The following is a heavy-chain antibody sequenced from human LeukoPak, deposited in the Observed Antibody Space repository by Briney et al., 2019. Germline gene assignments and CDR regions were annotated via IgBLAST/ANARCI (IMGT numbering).Heavy chain of an antibody. CDR1: GFTFSSYS. Sequence: GGSLRLSCAASGFTFSSYSMNWVRQAPGKGLEWVSSISSSSSYIYYADSVKGRFTISRDNSKNTLYLQMNSLRAEDTAVYYCAKDYGGTTVTTDYFDYWGQGTLVTVSS. J-gene: IGHJ4*02. CDR2: ISSSSSYI. CDR3: AKDYGGTTVTTDYFDY. V-gene: IGHV3-21*01. D-gene: IGHD4-17*01.